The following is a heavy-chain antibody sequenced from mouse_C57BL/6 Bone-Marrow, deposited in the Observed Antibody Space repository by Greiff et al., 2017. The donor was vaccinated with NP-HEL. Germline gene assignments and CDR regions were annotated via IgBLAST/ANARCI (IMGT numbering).Heavy chain of an antibody. CDR1: GYTFTSYW. Sequence: QVQLQQPGTELVKPGASVKLSCKASGYTFTSYWMHWVKQRPGQGLEWIGRIDPNSGGTKYNEKFKSKATLTVDKPSSTAYMQLSSLTSEDSAVYYCARWRFYFDYWGQGTTLTVSS. CDR3: ARWRFYFDY. CDR2: IDPNSGGT. V-gene: IGHV1-72*01. J-gene: IGHJ2*01.